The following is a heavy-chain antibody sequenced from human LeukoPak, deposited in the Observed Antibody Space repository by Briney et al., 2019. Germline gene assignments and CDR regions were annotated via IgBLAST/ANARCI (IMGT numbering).Heavy chain of an antibody. V-gene: IGHV1-2*02. D-gene: IGHD3-22*01. CDR1: GYTFTGHY. CDR2: INPNSGGT. Sequence: ASVKVSCKASGYTFTGHYMHWVRQAPGQGLEWMGWINPNSGGTNYAQKFQGRVTMTRDTSISTAYMELSRLRSDDTAVYYCARDRIHNNPYYYDSSGYTSDAFDIWGQGTMVTVSS. CDR3: ARDRIHNNPYYYDSSGYTSDAFDI. J-gene: IGHJ3*02.